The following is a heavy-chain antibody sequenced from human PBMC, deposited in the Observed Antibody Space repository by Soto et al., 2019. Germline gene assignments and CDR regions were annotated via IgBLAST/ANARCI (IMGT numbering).Heavy chain of an antibody. CDR2: IYYSGST. J-gene: IGHJ4*02. Sequence: SETLSLTCTVSGGSISSYYWSWIRQPPGKGLEWIGYIYYSGSTNYNPSLKSRVTISVDTSKNQFSLKLSSVTAADTAVYYCARDRGSGSYYMLDYWGQGTLVTVSS. D-gene: IGHD3-10*01. CDR1: GGSISSYY. CDR3: ARDRGSGSYYMLDY. V-gene: IGHV4-59*01.